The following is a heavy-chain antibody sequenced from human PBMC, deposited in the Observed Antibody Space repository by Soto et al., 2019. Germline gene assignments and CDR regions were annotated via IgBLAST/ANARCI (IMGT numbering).Heavy chain of an antibody. V-gene: IGHV4-61*03. CDR2: IYYSRST. CDR3: ASDWWHRNHQECTLV. J-gene: IGHJ6*02. D-gene: IGHD2-15*01. Sequence: PSETLSLTGTVSRGSVSSGCYYWTWIRQPPGKGLDWLGYIYYSRSTNHNPSPERRVTITRVTSKNHFSLKLSSVTSADTDVYHCASDWWHRNHQECTLVCGQGTTVT. CDR1: RGSVSSGCYY.